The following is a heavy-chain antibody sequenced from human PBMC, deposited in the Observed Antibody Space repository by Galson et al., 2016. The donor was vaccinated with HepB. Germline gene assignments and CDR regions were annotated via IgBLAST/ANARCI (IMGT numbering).Heavy chain of an antibody. J-gene: IGHJ6*02. Sequence: SLRLSCAASGFTFSSYAMTWVRQAPGKGLEWVSTISGIDRGTYYADSVKGRFIISRDNSKNTVHLHMNSLRVEDTAVYYCAKMRVYTSGWLIHGMDVWGQGTTVTVSS. CDR1: GFTFSSYA. CDR3: AKMRVYTSGWLIHGMDV. D-gene: IGHD6-19*01. V-gene: IGHV3-23*01. CDR2: ISGIDRGT.